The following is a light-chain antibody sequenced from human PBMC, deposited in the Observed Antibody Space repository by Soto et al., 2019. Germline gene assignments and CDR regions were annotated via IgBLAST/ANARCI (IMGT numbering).Light chain of an antibody. CDR1: ESVSSIY. CDR2: GAS. Sequence: EKVFTQSPGTPPLSPGERATLSCRASESVSSIYVAWYQQKPGQAPTLLIYGASTRATGIPDRFSGSGSGTDFTLAISSLQPEDSATYYCLQDINYPWTFGQGTKVDIK. J-gene: IGKJ1*01. CDR3: LQDINYPWT. V-gene: IGKV3-20*01.